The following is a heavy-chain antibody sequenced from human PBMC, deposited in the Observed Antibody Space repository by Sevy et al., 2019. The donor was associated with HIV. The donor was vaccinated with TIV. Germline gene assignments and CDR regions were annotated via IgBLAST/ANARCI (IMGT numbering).Heavy chain of an antibody. CDR1: GDSISSGYY. V-gene: IGHV4-38-2*01. CDR3: ASQPMALSGTPFDY. D-gene: IGHD6-19*01. Sequence: SETLSLTCSVSGDSISSGYYWGWIRQPPGKGLEWIGTIYHTGNTYYNPSLGSRVTISVDTSKSQFSLNLSSVTAADTAVYYCASQPMALSGTPFDYWGQGTLVTVSS. CDR2: IYHTGNT. J-gene: IGHJ4*02.